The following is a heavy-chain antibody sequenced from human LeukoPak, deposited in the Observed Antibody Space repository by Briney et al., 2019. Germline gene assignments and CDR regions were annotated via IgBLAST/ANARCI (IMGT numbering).Heavy chain of an antibody. CDR1: GFTFSSYE. D-gene: IGHD6-13*01. CDR3: ARDATLIAAAGTGGGFDP. Sequence: GGSLRLSCAASGFTFSSYEMNWVRQAPGKGLEWVSYISSSGSTIYYADSVKGRFTISRDNSKNTLYLQMNSLRAEDTAVYYCARDATLIAAAGTGGGFDPWGQGTLVTVSS. V-gene: IGHV3-48*03. J-gene: IGHJ5*02. CDR2: ISSSGSTI.